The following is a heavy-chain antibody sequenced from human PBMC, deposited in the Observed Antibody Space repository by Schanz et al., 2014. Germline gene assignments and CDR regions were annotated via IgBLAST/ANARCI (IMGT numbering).Heavy chain of an antibody. CDR1: GLIFSTYT. CDR3: ATEGPRGTRHPIKYCYAMDN. D-gene: IGHD6-6*01. J-gene: IGHJ6*02. V-gene: IGHV3-48*01. Sequence: EVQLVESGGGLVRPGGSLRLSCTTSGLIFSTYTLNWVRQAPGKGLERISYISFSGNTIYYADSVKGRFTISRDNAKISVFLKMNRLRAEDTAVYYCATEGPRGTRHPIKYCYAMDNWGQGTKVTV. CDR2: ISFSGNTI.